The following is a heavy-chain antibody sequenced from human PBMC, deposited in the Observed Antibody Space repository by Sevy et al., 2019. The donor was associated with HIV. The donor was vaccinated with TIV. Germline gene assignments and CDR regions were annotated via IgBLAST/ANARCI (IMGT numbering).Heavy chain of an antibody. D-gene: IGHD5-18*01. CDR3: VREGVGGYSYSLDQ. J-gene: IGHJ4*02. Sequence: GGSLRLSWAASGFTFSVYWMTWVRQAPGKGLEWVATMKEDGSDKDYVDSVKGRFTISRDNAKNSLYLQMNSLRAEDTAVYYCVREGVGGYSYSLDQWGLGTLVTVSS. V-gene: IGHV3-7*01. CDR2: MKEDGSDK. CDR1: GFTFSVYW.